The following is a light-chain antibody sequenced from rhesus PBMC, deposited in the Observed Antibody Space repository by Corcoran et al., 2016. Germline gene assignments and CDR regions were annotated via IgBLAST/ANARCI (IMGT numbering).Light chain of an antibody. CDR1: QGISSW. J-gene: IGKJ3*01. Sequence: DIQMTQSPSSLSASVGDTVTITCRASQGISSWLAWYQQKPGKAPKLLIFKASSLQRGVPSRFSGSGFGKDFNLTIRSLQSEDFATYYCQQYSSRPFTFGPGTKLDIK. CDR2: KAS. CDR3: QQYSSRPFT. V-gene: IGKV1-22*01.